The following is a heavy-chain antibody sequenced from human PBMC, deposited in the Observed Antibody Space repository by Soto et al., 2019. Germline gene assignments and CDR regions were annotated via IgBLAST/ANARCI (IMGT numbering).Heavy chain of an antibody. CDR2: ISYDESNK. V-gene: IGHV3-30*02. D-gene: IGHD2-21*02. Sequence: GGSLRLSCVASGFVFRNYAMHWVRQAPGKGLEWVASISYDESNKHYGDSVRGRFTISRDNSKNTLFLQTNTLRDKDTTIYYCAKANTGDCGRDCSSGYFDYWGQGVLVTVSS. J-gene: IGHJ4*02. CDR3: AKANTGDCGRDCSSGYFDY. CDR1: GFVFRNYA.